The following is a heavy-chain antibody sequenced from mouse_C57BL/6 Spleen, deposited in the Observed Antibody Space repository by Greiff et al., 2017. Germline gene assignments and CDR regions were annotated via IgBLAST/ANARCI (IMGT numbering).Heavy chain of an antibody. V-gene: IGHV1-80*01. D-gene: IGHD2-5*01. CDR1: GYAFSSYW. Sequence: VQLQQSGAELVKPGASVKISCKASGYAFSSYWMNWVKQRPGKGLEWIGQIYPGDGDTNYNGKFKGKATLTADKSSSTAYMQLSSLTSEDSAVXFCARSVYYSNPYAMDYWGQGTSVTVSS. CDR3: ARSVYYSNPYAMDY. J-gene: IGHJ4*01. CDR2: IYPGDGDT.